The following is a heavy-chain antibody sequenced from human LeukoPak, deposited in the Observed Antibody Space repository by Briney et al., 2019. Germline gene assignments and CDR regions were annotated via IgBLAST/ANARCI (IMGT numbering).Heavy chain of an antibody. D-gene: IGHD3-3*01. V-gene: IGHV1-2*02. J-gene: IGHJ4*02. Sequence: ASVKVSCKASGYTFTGYYMHWVRQAPGRGLEWMGWINPNSGGTNYAQKFQGRVTMTRDTSISTAYMELSRLRSDDTAVYYCARGSFGSPKYYFDYWGQGTLVTVSS. CDR3: ARGSFGSPKYYFDY. CDR1: GYTFTGYY. CDR2: INPNSGGT.